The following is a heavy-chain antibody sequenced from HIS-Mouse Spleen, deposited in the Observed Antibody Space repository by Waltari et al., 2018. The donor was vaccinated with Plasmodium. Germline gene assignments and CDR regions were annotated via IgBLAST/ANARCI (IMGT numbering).Heavy chain of an antibody. Sequence: LQLQESGPGLVKPSAPLSLTCTVSGGSISSSSYYCGWPRQPPGKGLEWIGSIYYSGSTYYNPSLKSRVTISVDTSKNQFSLKLSSVTAADTAVYYCARDRITGTSYFDYWGQGTLVTVSS. CDR1: GGSISSSSYY. V-gene: IGHV4-39*07. CDR3: ARDRITGTSYFDY. J-gene: IGHJ4*02. CDR2: IYYSGST. D-gene: IGHD1-7*01.